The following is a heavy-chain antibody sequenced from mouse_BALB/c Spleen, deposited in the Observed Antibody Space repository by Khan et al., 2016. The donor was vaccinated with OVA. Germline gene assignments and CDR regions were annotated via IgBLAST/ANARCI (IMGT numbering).Heavy chain of an antibody. CDR3: ARLAYYYDSEGFAY. CDR1: GFTFSTYG. D-gene: IGHD1-1*01. CDR2: ISNGGHYT. Sequence: EVQGVESGGDLVEPGGSLKLSCAASGFTFSTYGMSWVRQTPDKRLEWVATISNGGHYTYYPDSVRGRFTISRDNAKNTLYLQMTSLKSEDTAMFYCARLAYYYDSEGFAYWGQGTLVTVSA. V-gene: IGHV5-6*01. J-gene: IGHJ3*01.